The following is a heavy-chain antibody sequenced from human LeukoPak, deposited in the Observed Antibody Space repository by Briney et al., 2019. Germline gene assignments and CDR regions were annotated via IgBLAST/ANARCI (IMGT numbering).Heavy chain of an antibody. Sequence: PGGSLRLSCVASGFTFSSYALNWVRQAPGKGLEWVSTISGSGASTYYADAVKGRFTISRDNSRNTLQLQMNSLRAEDTAVYYCARGPPRMIVPIYWGQGTLVTVSS. CDR3: ARGPPRMIVPIY. J-gene: IGHJ4*02. CDR2: ISGSGAST. V-gene: IGHV3-23*01. CDR1: GFTFSSYA. D-gene: IGHD3-22*01.